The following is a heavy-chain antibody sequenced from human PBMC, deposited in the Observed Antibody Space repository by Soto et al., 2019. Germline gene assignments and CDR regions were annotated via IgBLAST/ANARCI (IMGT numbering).Heavy chain of an antibody. CDR1: GFTFSSYS. CDR2: ISSSSSYI. J-gene: IGHJ4*02. V-gene: IGHV3-21*01. Sequence: PGGSLRLSCAASGFTFSSYSMNWVRQAPGKGLEWVSSISSSSSYIYYADSVKGRFTISRDNAKNSLYLQMNSLRAEDTAVYYCASPGGNSPFDYWGQGTLVTVSS. D-gene: IGHD2-21*02. CDR3: ASPGGNSPFDY.